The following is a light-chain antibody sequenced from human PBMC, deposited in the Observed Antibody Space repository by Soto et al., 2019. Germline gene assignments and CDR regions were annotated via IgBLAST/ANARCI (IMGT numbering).Light chain of an antibody. CDR3: SSYTSSTAYV. Sequence: QSVLTQPASVSGSPGQSITISCTGTSSDVGGYNYVSWYQLHPGKAPKLILYEVTNRPSGVSDRFSGSKSGNTASLTISGLQAEDEAYYYCSSYTSSTAYVFGTGTKVTV. CDR1: SSDVGGYNY. V-gene: IGLV2-14*01. CDR2: EVT. J-gene: IGLJ1*01.